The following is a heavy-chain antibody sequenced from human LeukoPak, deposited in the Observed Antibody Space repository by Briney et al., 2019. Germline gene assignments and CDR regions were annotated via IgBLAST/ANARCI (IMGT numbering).Heavy chain of an antibody. Sequence: GGSLRLSCGASGFNCSSYGMSWVRQSPGKGLEWVSAFIGSAVSTYYADSVKGRFTISRDNSKNTLYRQMNSLRVEDTAVYYCAKAVTKAVVTPSFDYWGQGTLVTVSS. D-gene: IGHD4-23*01. CDR2: FIGSAVST. CDR3: AKAVTKAVVTPSFDY. V-gene: IGHV3-23*01. J-gene: IGHJ4*02. CDR1: GFNCSSYG.